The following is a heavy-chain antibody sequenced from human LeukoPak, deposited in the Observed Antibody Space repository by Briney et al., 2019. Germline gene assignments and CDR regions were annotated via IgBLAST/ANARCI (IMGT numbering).Heavy chain of an antibody. V-gene: IGHV1-2*02. D-gene: IGHD3-9*01. Sequence: ASVKVSCKASGYTFSGYYIHWVRQAPGHGLEWMGWINPNSGGTNYAQKFQGRVTLTRDTSINTAYMELSRLRSDDTAVYYCARVLRYYDILSKRFDYWGQGTLVTVSS. CDR1: GYTFSGYY. CDR3: ARVLRYYDILSKRFDY. J-gene: IGHJ4*02. CDR2: INPNSGGT.